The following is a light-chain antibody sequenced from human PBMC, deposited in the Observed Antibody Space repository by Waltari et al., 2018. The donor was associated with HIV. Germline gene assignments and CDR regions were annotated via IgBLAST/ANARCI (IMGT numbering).Light chain of an antibody. CDR2: YDD. Sequence: QSVLTQPPSVSEAPRQRVTISCSGSGYNIGNNAVNWYQQLPGKAPKLLIYYDDLLPSGVSDRFSGSKSGTSASLAISGLQSEDEADYYCAAWDDSLNGWVFGGGTKLTVL. CDR3: AAWDDSLNGWV. V-gene: IGLV1-36*01. CDR1: GYNIGNNA. J-gene: IGLJ3*02.